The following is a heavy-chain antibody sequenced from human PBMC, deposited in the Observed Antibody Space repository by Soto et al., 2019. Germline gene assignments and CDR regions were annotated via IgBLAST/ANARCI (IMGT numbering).Heavy chain of an antibody. D-gene: IGHD6-19*01. CDR1: GFTFNSYG. Sequence: VQLVESGGGVVQPGRSLRLSCEVSGFTFNSYGMHWVRQAPVKGLEWGAALSTDGSNKYYADSVRGGFSASRDKSKYTLYLQMNSPKSEDTAVYFCARDGRGQLLASAGMDVWGQGTKVIFSS. CDR3: ARDGRGQLLASAGMDV. CDR2: LSTDGSNK. V-gene: IGHV3-30*03. J-gene: IGHJ6*02.